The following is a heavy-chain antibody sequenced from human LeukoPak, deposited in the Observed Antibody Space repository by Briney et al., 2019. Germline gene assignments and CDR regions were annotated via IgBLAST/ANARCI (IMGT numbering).Heavy chain of an antibody. Sequence: SETLSLTCIVSGGSISSSSYYWGWIRQPPGKGLEWIGSIYYSGSTNYNPSLKSRVTISVDTSKNQFSLKLSSVTAADTAVYYCASGFYGMVDYWGQGTLVTVSS. CDR2: IYYSGST. V-gene: IGHV4-39*07. CDR1: GGSISSSSYY. J-gene: IGHJ4*02. D-gene: IGHD4-17*01. CDR3: ASGFYGMVDY.